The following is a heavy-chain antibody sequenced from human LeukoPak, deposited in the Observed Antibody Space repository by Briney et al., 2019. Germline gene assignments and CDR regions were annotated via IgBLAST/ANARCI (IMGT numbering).Heavy chain of an antibody. V-gene: IGHV3-7*01. CDR3: ARDCSTTNCYSGYLDN. Sequence: GGSLRLSCAVSGFTFSTYWMSWVRQAPGKGLEWVANIKQDGSEKYYVDSVRGRFTISRDNAEHSLYLQMNSLRAEDTAVYYCARDCSTTNCYSGYLDNWGQGTLVTVSS. CDR2: IKQDGSEK. D-gene: IGHD2-2*01. J-gene: IGHJ4*02. CDR1: GFTFSTYW.